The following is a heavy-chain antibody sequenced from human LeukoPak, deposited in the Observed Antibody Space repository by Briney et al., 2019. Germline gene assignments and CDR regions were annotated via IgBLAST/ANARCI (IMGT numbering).Heavy chain of an antibody. CDR2: IYPGDSDT. CDR1: GYSFTSYW. D-gene: IGHD1-26*01. V-gene: IGHV5-51*01. Sequence: GESLKISCKGPGYSFTSYWIGWVRQMPGKGLEWLGIIYPGDSDTRYSPSLQGQVTISADKSISTAYLQWSSLKASDTAMYYCARMGPKYSGNYYFDYWGQGTLVTVSS. CDR3: ARMGPKYSGNYYFDY. J-gene: IGHJ4*02.